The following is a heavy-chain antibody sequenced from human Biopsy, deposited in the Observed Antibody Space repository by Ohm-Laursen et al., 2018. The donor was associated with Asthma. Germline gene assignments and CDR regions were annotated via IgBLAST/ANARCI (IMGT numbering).Heavy chain of an antibody. CDR3: ARTFHFWSPYHAEHYQL. D-gene: IGHD3-3*02. CDR2: IKHDGTEK. CDR1: GFTFGDYW. J-gene: IGHJ1*01. Sequence: ETLSLTCSASGFTFGDYWVSWVRQVPGKGLEWVANIKHDGTEKNHVDSLKGRFAISRDNAKNSLYLQMNSLRAEDTAVYYCARTFHFWSPYHAEHYQLWGQGTLVTVPS. V-gene: IGHV3-7*01.